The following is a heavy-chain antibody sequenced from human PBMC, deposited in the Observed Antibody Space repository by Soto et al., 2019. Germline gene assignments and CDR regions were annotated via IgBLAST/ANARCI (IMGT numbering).Heavy chain of an antibody. V-gene: IGHV3-49*03. Sequence: PGGSLRLSCAVSGFNFGNYGMSWFRQAPGKGLEWVGFIRSRTYGATPEYAASAQGRFTISRDDSKNIAYLQMSSLRTEDTAVYFCTRAGTSGFYYDLGDYWGQGTLVTVSS. D-gene: IGHD3-10*01. CDR3: TRAGTSGFYYDLGDY. CDR1: GFNFGNYG. CDR2: IRSRTYGATP. J-gene: IGHJ4*02.